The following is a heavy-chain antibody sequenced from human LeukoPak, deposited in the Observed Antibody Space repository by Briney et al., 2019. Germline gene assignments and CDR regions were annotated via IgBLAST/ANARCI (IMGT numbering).Heavy chain of an antibody. CDR2: IYYSGST. V-gene: IGHV4-31*03. D-gene: IGHD3-16*01. Sequence: SETPSLACTVSGGSISSGGYYWSWIRQHPGKGLEWIGYIYYSGSTYYNPSLKSRVTISVDTSKNQFSLKLSSVTAAGTAVYYCARVGLHLGWFDPWGQGTLVTVSS. CDR3: ARVGLHLGWFDP. CDR1: GGSISSGGYY. J-gene: IGHJ5*02.